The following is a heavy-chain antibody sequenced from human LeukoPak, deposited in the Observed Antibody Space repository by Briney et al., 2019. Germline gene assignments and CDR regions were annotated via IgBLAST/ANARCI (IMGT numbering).Heavy chain of an antibody. CDR2: INHSGST. CDR1: GGSFSGCY. J-gene: IGHJ4*02. CDR3: ARCPGARDTAMVHFDY. Sequence: ETLSLTXAVYGGSFSGCYWSWIRQPPGKGLEWIGEINHSGSTNYNPSLKSRVTISVDTSQNQFSLNLSSVTAADTAVYYCARCPGARDTAMVHFDYWGQGTLVTVSS. V-gene: IGHV4-34*01. D-gene: IGHD5-18*01.